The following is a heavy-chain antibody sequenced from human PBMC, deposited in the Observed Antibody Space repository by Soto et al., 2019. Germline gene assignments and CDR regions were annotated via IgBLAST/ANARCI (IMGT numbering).Heavy chain of an antibody. CDR1: GYTFITYG. J-gene: IGHJ4*02. D-gene: IGHD1-1*01. CDR2: ISAYNGNT. CDR3: ARGTYKDF. V-gene: IGHV1-18*01. Sequence: QVQLVQSGAEVKKPGASVKVSCKASGYTFITYGINWVRQAPGQGLEWMAWISAYNGNTYYAQNFXGXVXXTTDTSPSTAYMELRSLRSDDTAIYYCARGTYKDFWGQGTLVTVSS.